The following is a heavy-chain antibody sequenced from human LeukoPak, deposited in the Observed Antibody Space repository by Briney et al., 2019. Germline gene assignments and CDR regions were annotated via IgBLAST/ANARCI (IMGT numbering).Heavy chain of an antibody. Sequence: ASVKVSCKASGYTFTSYYMHWVRQAPGQGLEWMGIINPSGGSTSYAQKFQGRVTMTRDTSTSTVYMELSSLRSEDTAVYYCARQVYYYDSSGYPYFDYWGQGTLVTVSS. D-gene: IGHD3-22*01. CDR2: INPSGGST. J-gene: IGHJ4*02. CDR1: GYTFTSYY. V-gene: IGHV1-46*01. CDR3: ARQVYYYDSSGYPYFDY.